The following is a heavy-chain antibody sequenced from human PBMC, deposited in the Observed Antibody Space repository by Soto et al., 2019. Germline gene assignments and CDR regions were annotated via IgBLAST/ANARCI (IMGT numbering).Heavy chain of an antibody. J-gene: IGHJ6*02. CDR2: ISHYSGNT. V-gene: IGHV1-18*01. CDR3: AMVDNYVTPTPQDV. D-gene: IGHD3-16*01. Sequence: QIQLVQSGDEVRKHGSSVKVYCKASGYIFVNYGIAWVRQAPGQGLEWMGWISHYSGNTHYASKVQGRLTMTTATSTGTAYMDLGSLTSDDTAVYYCAMVDNYVTPTPQDVWGQGTTGSVSS. CDR1: GYIFVNYG.